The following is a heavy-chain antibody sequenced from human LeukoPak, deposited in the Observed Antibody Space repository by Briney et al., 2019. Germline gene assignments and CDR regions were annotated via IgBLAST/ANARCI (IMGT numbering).Heavy chain of an antibody. V-gene: IGHV1-69*02. D-gene: IGHD6-6*01. CDR3: ARALAAPNNWFDP. CDR1: GGTFSSYT. J-gene: IGHJ5*02. CDR2: IIPILGIA. Sequence: GASVKVSCKASGGTFSSYTISWVRQAPGQGLEWTGRIIPILGIANYAQKFQGRVTITADKSTSTAYMELSSLRPEDTAVYYCARALAAPNNWFDPWGQGTLVTVSS.